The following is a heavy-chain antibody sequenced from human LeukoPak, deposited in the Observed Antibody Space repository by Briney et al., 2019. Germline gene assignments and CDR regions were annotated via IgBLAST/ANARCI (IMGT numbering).Heavy chain of an antibody. D-gene: IGHD3-9*01. Sequence: AGGSLRLSCAASGFTFSSYAMNWVRQAPGKGLKWVSGISESGAITHYADSVKGRFTISRDNSKTTVFLQMNSLRAEDTAVYYCAVSVRFERVWPYFNNWGQGTQVTVSS. CDR2: ISESGAIT. J-gene: IGHJ4*02. CDR3: AVSVRFERVWPYFNN. CDR1: GFTFSSYA. V-gene: IGHV3-23*01.